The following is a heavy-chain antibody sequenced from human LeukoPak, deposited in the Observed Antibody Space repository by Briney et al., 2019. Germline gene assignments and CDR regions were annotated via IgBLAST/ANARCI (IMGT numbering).Heavy chain of an antibody. D-gene: IGHD3-10*01. Sequence: ASVKVSCKASRYTFSSYYIHWVRQAPGQGLEWMGIINPSGGSTNYAQKFQGRVTMTRDMSTSTVYMELSSLRSEDTAVYYCARVKGSGSYPLDYWGQGTLVTVSS. J-gene: IGHJ4*02. CDR3: ARVKGSGSYPLDY. V-gene: IGHV1-46*01. CDR1: RYTFSSYY. CDR2: INPSGGST.